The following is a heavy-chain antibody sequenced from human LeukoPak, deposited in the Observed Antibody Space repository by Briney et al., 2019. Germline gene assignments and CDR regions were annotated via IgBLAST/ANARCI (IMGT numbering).Heavy chain of an antibody. CDR1: GFTFSGSA. V-gene: IGHV3-73*01. D-gene: IGHD3-10*01. CDR2: IRSKANSYAT. J-gene: IGHJ3*02. CDR3: TAGDYYGSGSYYNDI. Sequence: GGSLRLSCAASGFTFSGSAMHWVRQASGKGLEWVGRIRSKANSYATAYAASVKGRFTISRDDSKNTAYLQMNSLKTEDTAVYYCTAGDYYGSGSYYNDIWGQGTMVTVSS.